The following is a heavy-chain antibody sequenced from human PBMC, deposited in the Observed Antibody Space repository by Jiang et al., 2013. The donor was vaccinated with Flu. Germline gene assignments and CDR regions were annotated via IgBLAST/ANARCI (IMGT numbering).Heavy chain of an antibody. Sequence: RLSCAASGFTLSTYWMSWVRQAPGKGLEWVANIKQDGSEKYYVDSVKGRFTISRDNAKNSLYLEMNSLRAEDTAVYYCARDKIVGATYFDYWGQGTLVTVSS. CDR3: ARDKIVGATYFDY. J-gene: IGHJ4*02. V-gene: IGHV3-7*03. CDR1: GFTLSTYW. CDR2: IKQDGSEK. D-gene: IGHD1-26*01.